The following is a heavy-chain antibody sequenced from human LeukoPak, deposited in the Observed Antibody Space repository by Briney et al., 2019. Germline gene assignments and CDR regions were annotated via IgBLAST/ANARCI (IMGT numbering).Heavy chain of an antibody. Sequence: GSLRLSCAASGFTFSSYGMHWVRQAPGKGLEWVAVISYDGSNKYYADSVKGRFTISRDNSKNTLYLQMNSLRAEDTAVYYCAKDWSRYCSGGSCFAYFDYWGQGTLVTVSS. CDR1: GFTFSSYG. V-gene: IGHV3-30*18. J-gene: IGHJ4*02. CDR3: AKDWSRYCSGGSCFAYFDY. CDR2: ISYDGSNK. D-gene: IGHD2-15*01.